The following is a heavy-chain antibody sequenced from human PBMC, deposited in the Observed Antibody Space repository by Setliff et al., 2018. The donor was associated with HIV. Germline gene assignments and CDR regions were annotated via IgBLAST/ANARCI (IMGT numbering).Heavy chain of an antibody. V-gene: IGHV4-4*08. D-gene: IGHD6-25*01. J-gene: IGHJ4*02. CDR3: VQGGLSSGWGSF. Sequence: LSLTCSVSGASISSYYWSWIRQPPGKGLEWIGYISPTGNTNYNPSLKSRFTISSDNSKSVVYLQMNSLRAEDTAVYYCVQGGLSSGWGSFWGQGTLVTVSS. CDR2: ISPTGNT. CDR1: GASISSYY.